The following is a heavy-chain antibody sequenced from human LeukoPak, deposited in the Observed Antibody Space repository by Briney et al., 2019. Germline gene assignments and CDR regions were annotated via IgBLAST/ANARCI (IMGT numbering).Heavy chain of an antibody. J-gene: IGHJ6*04. D-gene: IGHD3-10*02. Sequence: GGSLRLSCAASGFTFSSYTMNWVRQAPGKGLEWVSSISRSSSYIYYADSMKGRFTISRDNANNSLFLQMNSLRAEDTAVYYCAELGITMIGGVWGKGTTVTISS. CDR3: AELGITMIGGV. CDR1: GFTFSSYT. CDR2: ISRSSSYI. V-gene: IGHV3-21*01.